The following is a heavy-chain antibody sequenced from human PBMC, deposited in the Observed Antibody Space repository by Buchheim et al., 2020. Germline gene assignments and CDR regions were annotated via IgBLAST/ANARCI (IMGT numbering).Heavy chain of an antibody. CDR1: GGSISSGGYY. Sequence: QVQLQESGPGLVKPSQTLSLTCTVSGGSISSGGYYWRWIRQHPGKGLEWLGYIYYSGSTYYNPSLKSRVTISVDTSKNQFSLKLSSVTAADTAVYYCARYSSCSSTSCYTGFDYWGQGTL. J-gene: IGHJ4*02. CDR3: ARYSSCSSTSCYTGFDY. CDR2: IYYSGST. V-gene: IGHV4-31*03. D-gene: IGHD2-2*02.